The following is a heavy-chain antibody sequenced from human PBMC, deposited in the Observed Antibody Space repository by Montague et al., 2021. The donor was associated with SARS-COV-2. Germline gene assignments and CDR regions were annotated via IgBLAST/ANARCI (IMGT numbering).Heavy chain of an antibody. CDR2: ISHSGST. CDR1: GGSISSSNW. V-gene: IGHV4-4*02. D-gene: IGHD6-19*01. Sequence: SETLSLTCAVSGGSISSSNWWSWVRQPPGKGLEWIGEISHSGSTNNNPSLNSRVTLSVDKSKNQFSLKLSSVTAADTAVYYCASRGAVAGKVYFQHWGQGTLVTVSS. J-gene: IGHJ1*01. CDR3: ASRGAVAGKVYFQH.